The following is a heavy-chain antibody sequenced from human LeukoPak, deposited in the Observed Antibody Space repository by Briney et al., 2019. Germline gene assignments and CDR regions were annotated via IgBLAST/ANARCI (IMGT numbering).Heavy chain of an antibody. V-gene: IGHV4-59*01. J-gene: IGHJ4*02. Sequence: SETLSLTCTVSGGSISSYYWSWIRQPPGKGLEWIGYIYYSGSTNYNPSLKSRVTISVDTSKNQFSLKLSSVTAADTAVYYCARAVVLTATVLDYWGQGTLVTFSS. CDR1: GGSISSYY. CDR2: IYYSGST. D-gene: IGHD2-21*02. CDR3: ARAVVLTATVLDY.